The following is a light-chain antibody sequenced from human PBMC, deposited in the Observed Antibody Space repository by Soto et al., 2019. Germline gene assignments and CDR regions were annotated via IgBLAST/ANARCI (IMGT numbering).Light chain of an antibody. CDR2: EVS. V-gene: IGLV2-14*01. J-gene: IGLJ1*01. Sequence: QSALTQPASVSGSPGQSITISCTGTSGDVGAYNYVSWYQQHPGRAPKLIIFEVSNRPSGVSARFSASKSADTASLTISGLQAEDEADYYCSSLTSSDTPLIVFGSGTKVTVL. CDR1: SGDVGAYNY. CDR3: SSLTSSDTPLIV.